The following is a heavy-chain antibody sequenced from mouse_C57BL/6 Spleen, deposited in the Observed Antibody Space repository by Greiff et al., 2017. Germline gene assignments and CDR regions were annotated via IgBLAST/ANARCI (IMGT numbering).Heavy chain of an antibody. V-gene: IGHV1-15*01. CDR2: IDPETGGT. J-gene: IGHJ3*01. Sequence: VQLQESGAELVRPGASVTLSCKASGYTFTDYEMHWVKQTPVHGLEWIGAIDPETGGTAYNQKFKGKAILTADKSSSTAYMELRSLTSEDSAVYYCTRERELRQGFAYWGQGTLVTVSA. CDR1: GYTFTDYE. CDR3: TRERELRQGFAY. D-gene: IGHD3-2*02.